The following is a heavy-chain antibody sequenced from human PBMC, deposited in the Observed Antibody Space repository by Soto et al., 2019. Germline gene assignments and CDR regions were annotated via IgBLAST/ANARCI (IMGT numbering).Heavy chain of an antibody. D-gene: IGHD2-2*01. V-gene: IGHV3-48*01. CDR3: TRSAYMDV. CDR2: ISSGSSTI. J-gene: IGHJ6*03. Sequence: EVQLVESGGGLVQPGGSLRLSCAASGFTFSTYSMNWVRQAPGKGLGWVSYISSGSSTIYYADSVKGRFTISRDNAKNSLYLQMDSLRAEDTAVYYATRSAYMDVWGTGTTVTVSS. CDR1: GFTFSTYS.